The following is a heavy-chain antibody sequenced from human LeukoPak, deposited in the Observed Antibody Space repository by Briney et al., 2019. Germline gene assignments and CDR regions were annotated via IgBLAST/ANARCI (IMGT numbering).Heavy chain of an antibody. CDR3: ARARYYYDSSGYYYSSEYFQH. D-gene: IGHD3-22*01. CDR1: GFTFSDYY. V-gene: IGHV3-11*04. Sequence: PGGSLRLSCAASGFTFSDYYMSWIRQAPGKGLEWVSYISSSGSTIYYADSVKGRFTISRDNAKNSLYLQMNSLRAEDTAVYYCARARYYYDSSGYYYSSEYFQHWGQGTLDTVSS. CDR2: ISSSGSTI. J-gene: IGHJ1*01.